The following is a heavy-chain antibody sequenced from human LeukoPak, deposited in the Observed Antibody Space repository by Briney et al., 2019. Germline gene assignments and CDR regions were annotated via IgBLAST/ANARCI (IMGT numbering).Heavy chain of an antibody. V-gene: IGHV1-69*06. J-gene: IGHJ3*02. CDR1: GGTFNSYA. CDR2: IIPIFGTT. CDR3: ARGGYSGYGFDAFDI. Sequence: SVKVSCKASGGTFNSYAISWVRQAPGQGLEWMGGIIPIFGTTNYARKFRGRVTLTADKSTRTAYMELSSLRSEDTAVYYCARGGYSGYGFDAFDIWGQGTMVTVSS. D-gene: IGHD5-12*01.